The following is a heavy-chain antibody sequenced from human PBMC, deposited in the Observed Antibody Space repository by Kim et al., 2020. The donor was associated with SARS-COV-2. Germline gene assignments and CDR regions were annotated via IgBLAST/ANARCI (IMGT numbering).Heavy chain of an antibody. Sequence: GGSLRLSCVVSGFTFNSYCMSWVRQAPGKGLVWVSSINNDGSDIQYVDSVKGRFTISRDNAKNSLYLQMNSLRVEDTALYYCVRDGYCSCDCHADSYF. D-gene: IGHD2-15*01. V-gene: IGHV3-7*01. CDR1: GFTFNSYC. CDR3: VRDGYCSCDCHADSYF. CDR2: INNDGSDI. J-gene: IGHJ4*01.